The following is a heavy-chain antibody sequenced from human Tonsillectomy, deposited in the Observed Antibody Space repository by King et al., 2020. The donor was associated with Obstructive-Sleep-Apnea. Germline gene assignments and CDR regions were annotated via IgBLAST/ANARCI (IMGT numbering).Heavy chain of an antibody. CDR1: GNTFTGYA. V-gene: IGHV7-4-1*02. CDR3: ASDRGVVVTARGAFDI. D-gene: IGHD2-21*02. Sequence: VQLVESGSELKNPGASVKVSCKASGNTFTGYAMNWVRQAPGQGLEWMGWINTNTGDPTYAQGVTGRIVFSLDTSVSTAYLQISSLKAADTAVYYCASDRGVVVTARGAFDIWGQGTMVTVSS. CDR2: INTNTGDP. J-gene: IGHJ3*02.